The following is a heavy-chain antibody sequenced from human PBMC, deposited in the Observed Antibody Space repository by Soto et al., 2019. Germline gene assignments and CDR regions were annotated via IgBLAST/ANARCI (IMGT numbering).Heavy chain of an antibody. V-gene: IGHV4-34*01. J-gene: IGHJ5*02. Sequence: SETLSLTCAVYGGSFSGYYWSWIRQPPGKGLEWIGEINHSGSTNYNPSLKSRVTISVDTSKNQFSLKLSSVTAADTAVYYCARAARFFGTPISGAGALNNWFDPWGQGTLVTVSS. D-gene: IGHD3-3*01. CDR3: ARAARFFGTPISGAGALNNWFDP. CDR2: INHSGST. CDR1: GGSFSGYY.